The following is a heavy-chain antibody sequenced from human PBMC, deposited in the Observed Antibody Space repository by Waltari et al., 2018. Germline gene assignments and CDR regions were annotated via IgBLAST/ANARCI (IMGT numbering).Heavy chain of an antibody. V-gene: IGHV7-4-1*02. J-gene: IGHJ4*02. CDR2: VRTATGNP. CDR1: GYTFTNFA. CDR3: ARDRVVGATDWGY. Sequence: QVQLVQSESELKKPGASVKIACKASGYTFTNFAIDWLRQAPGQGLEWMGWVRTATGNPTYARDFTGRFDSSLDTSGRTAYLQISSLRTEDTAVYFWARDRVVGATDWGYWGQGTLVTVSS. D-gene: IGHD1-26*01.